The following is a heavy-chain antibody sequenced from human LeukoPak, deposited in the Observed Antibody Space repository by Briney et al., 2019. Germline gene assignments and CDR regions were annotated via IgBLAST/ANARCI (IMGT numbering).Heavy chain of an antibody. V-gene: IGHV3-23*01. CDR2: ISGSGGST. CDR3: ANHYPYSSSPGSSLFQH. J-gene: IGHJ1*01. D-gene: IGHD6-6*01. CDR1: GFTFSSYA. Sequence: SGGSLRLSCAASGFTFSSYAMSWVRQAPGKGLEWVSAISGSGGSTYYADSVKGRFTISRDNSKNTLYLQMNSLRAEDTAVYYCANHYPYSSSPGSSLFQHWGQGTLVTVSS.